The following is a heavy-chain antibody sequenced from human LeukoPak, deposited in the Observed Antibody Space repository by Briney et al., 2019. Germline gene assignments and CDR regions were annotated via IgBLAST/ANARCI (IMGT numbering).Heavy chain of an antibody. V-gene: IGHV1-24*01. D-gene: IGHD2-2*01. CDR2: FDLEDGET. J-gene: IGHJ6*02. CDR3: ATEGYCSSTSCYHRPYYYYYYGMDV. Sequence: ASVKVSCKVSGYTLTELSMHWVRQAPGKGLEWMGGFDLEDGETIYAQKFQGRVTMTEDTSTDTAYMELSSLRSEDTAVYYCATEGYCSSTSCYHRPYYYYYYGMDVWGQGTTVTVSS. CDR1: GYTLTELS.